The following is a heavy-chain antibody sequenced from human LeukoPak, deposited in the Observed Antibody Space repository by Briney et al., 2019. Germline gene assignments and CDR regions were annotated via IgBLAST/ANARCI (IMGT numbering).Heavy chain of an antibody. D-gene: IGHD4-23*01. Sequence: SETLSLTCAVYGGSFSDYYWSWIRQPPGKGLEWIGEINHSGSTNYNPSLKSRVTISVDTSKNQFSLKLSSVTAADTAVYYCARGRGGGNPGYYFDYWGQGTLVTVSS. CDR3: ARGRGGGNPGYYFDY. CDR1: GGSFSDYY. CDR2: INHSGST. J-gene: IGHJ4*02. V-gene: IGHV4-34*01.